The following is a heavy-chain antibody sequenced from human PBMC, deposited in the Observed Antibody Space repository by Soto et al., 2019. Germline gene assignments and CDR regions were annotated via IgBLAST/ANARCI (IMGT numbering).Heavy chain of an antibody. CDR2: INHSGST. Sequence: LSLTCTVSGGSVRRGFYYWTRIRQPPGKGLEWIGYINHSGSTNYNPSLQSRVTISLDTSKNQFSLKLSSVTAADTAVYYCASHYGSGTYYNFDYWGQGTLVTVSS. V-gene: IGHV4-61*01. CDR1: GGSVRRGFYY. D-gene: IGHD3-10*01. CDR3: ASHYGSGTYYNFDY. J-gene: IGHJ4*01.